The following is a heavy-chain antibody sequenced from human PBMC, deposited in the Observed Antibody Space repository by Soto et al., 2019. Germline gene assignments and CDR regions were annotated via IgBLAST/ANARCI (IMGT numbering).Heavy chain of an antibody. D-gene: IGHD3-22*01. V-gene: IGHV4-61*01. CDR1: GGSVNSGSHY. Sequence: QVQLSESGPGLVKPSATLSLSCTVSGGSVNSGSHYWAWIRQPPGKGLEWIGHISYSGKTDYSPSLRSRVTMSRDTSKSQFSLRLTSVTAADTAVYYCAKTLSYYDSSPVDVWGQGTTVSVSS. CDR2: ISYSGKT. J-gene: IGHJ6*02. CDR3: AKTLSYYDSSPVDV.